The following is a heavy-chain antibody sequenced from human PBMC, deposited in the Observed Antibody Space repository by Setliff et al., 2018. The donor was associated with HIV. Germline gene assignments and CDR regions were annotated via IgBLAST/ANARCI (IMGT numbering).Heavy chain of an antibody. CDR2: IYSDDYT. J-gene: IGHJ4*02. CDR3: ARARGGNSEWSY. Sequence: GGSLRLSCAASGFTFSTFWMGWVRQAPGKGLEWVSIIYSDDYTKYADSLKGRFTISRDNAKNTLYLQMNSLRAEDTAVYSCARARGGNSEWSYWGQGTLVTVSS. D-gene: IGHD2-15*01. CDR1: GFTFSTFW. V-gene: IGHV3-74*03.